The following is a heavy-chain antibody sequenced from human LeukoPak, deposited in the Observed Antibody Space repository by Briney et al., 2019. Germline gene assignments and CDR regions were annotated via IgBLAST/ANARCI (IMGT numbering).Heavy chain of an antibody. Sequence: SETLSLTCTVSGGSISSYYWSWIRQPPGKGLEWIGEINHSGSTNYNPSLKSRVTISVDTSKNQFSLKLSSVTAADTAVYYCARRKVGAHFDYWGQGTLVTVSS. J-gene: IGHJ4*02. CDR1: GGSISSYY. V-gene: IGHV4-34*01. CDR3: ARRKVGAHFDY. D-gene: IGHD1-26*01. CDR2: INHSGST.